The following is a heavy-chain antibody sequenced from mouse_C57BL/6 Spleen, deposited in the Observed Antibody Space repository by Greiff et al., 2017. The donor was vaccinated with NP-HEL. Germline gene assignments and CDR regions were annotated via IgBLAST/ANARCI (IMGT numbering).Heavy chain of an antibody. D-gene: IGHD1-1*01. Sequence: QVQLQQPGAELVKPGASVKMSCKASGYTFTSYWLTWVKQRPGQGLEWIGDIYPGSGSTNYNETFKSKATLTVDTSSSTAYMQLSSLTSEDSAVYYCARGNYGSSYWYFDVWGTGTTVTVSS. CDR1: GYTFTSYW. J-gene: IGHJ1*03. CDR3: ARGNYGSSYWYFDV. V-gene: IGHV1-55*01. CDR2: IYPGSGST.